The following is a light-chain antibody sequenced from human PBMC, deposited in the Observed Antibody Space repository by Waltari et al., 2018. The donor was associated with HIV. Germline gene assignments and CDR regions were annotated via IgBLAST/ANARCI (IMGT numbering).Light chain of an antibody. CDR2: DTS. J-gene: IGKJ4*01. CDR3: QQYGSSAPLT. Sequence: EIVLTQSPGALSLSPGERATLSCRASQSVSSSHLAWYQQRPGQAPRLLIYDTSSRATGIPDRFSGSGSGTDFTLTISRLEPEDFAVYYCQQYGSSAPLTFGGGTKVEIK. V-gene: IGKV3-20*01. CDR1: QSVSSSH.